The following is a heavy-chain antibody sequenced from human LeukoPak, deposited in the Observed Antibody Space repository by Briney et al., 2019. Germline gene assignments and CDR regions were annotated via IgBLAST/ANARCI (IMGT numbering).Heavy chain of an antibody. CDR3: ARGQDSGSSYPLDY. CDR2: TNHSGST. V-gene: IGHV4-34*01. D-gene: IGHD1-26*01. J-gene: IGHJ4*02. Sequence: SETLSLTCAVYGGSFTVYYWSWIRQPPGKWLEWIGETNHSGSTNYKPSLKSRVTISVDTSKNQFSLKLSSVTAADTAVYYCARGQDSGSSYPLDYWGQGTLVTVSS. CDR1: GGSFTVYY.